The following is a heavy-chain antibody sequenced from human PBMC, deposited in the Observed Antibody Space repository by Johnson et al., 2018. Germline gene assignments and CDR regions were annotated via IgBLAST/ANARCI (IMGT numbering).Heavy chain of an antibody. V-gene: IGHV4-59*01. Sequence: QVQLQESGPGLVKPSETLSLTCTVSGGSTSSYYWSWIRQPPGKRLEWIGYMYNSVSTTSNPSLKSRVTISRDNSKNTLYRQRNSLRAEDTAVYYCARDRDYYMDVWGKGTTVTVSS. CDR3: ARDRDYYMDV. J-gene: IGHJ6*03. CDR2: MYNSVST. CDR1: GGSTSSYY.